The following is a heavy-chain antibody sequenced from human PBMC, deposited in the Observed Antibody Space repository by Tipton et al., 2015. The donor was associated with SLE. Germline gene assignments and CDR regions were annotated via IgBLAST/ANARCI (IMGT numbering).Heavy chain of an antibody. CDR2: IYTSGRN. V-gene: IGHV4-4*08. J-gene: IGHJ4*02. Sequence: TLSLTCTVSGGPISFYSWSWFQQPPGKGLEWIGYIYTSGRNNYNPSPKSRVTISVDTSKNQFSLKLSSVTAADTAVYYCALDSSGYFDYWGQGTLVTVSS. CDR3: ALDSSGYFDY. D-gene: IGHD3-22*01. CDR1: GGPISFYS.